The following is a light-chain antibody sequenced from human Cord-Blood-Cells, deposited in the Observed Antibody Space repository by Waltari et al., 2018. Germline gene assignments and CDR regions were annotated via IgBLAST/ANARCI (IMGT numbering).Light chain of an antibody. V-gene: IGKV1-39*01. J-gene: IGKJ3*01. CDR2: AAS. CDR3: QQSYSTPFT. CDR1: QSISSY. Sequence: DIQMTQYPSFLSASVGDRVTITCRASQSISSYLNWYQQKPGKAPKLLIYAASSLQSGGPSRFSGSGSGTDFTLTISSLQPEDFAAYYCQQSYSTPFTFGPGTKVEIK.